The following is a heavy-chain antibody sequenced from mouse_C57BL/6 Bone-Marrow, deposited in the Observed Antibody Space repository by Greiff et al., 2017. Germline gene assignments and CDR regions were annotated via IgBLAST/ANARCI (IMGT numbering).Heavy chain of an antibody. CDR2: ISYSGST. Sequence: AQLKESGPGLAKPSQPLSLTCSVTGYSITSDYWNWTRKFPGNKLEYMGYISYSGSTYYNPSLQSRISITRDTSKNQYYLQLNSVATEDKATYYGARSGDGYLDYWGQGTTLTVSS. J-gene: IGHJ2*01. CDR3: ARSGDGYLDY. CDR1: GYSITSDY. V-gene: IGHV3-8*01. D-gene: IGHD2-3*01.